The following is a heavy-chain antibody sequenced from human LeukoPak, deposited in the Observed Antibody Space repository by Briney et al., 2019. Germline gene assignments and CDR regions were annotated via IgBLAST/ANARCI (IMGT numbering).Heavy chain of an antibody. V-gene: IGHV4-4*07. Sequence: SETLSLTCTVSGGSISSYYWNWIRQPAGKGLEWIGRIHTSGGTNYNPSFKSRVTMSVDTSKNQFSLKLSSVTAADTAVYYCARGNIFCSGGSCSTNIDYWGQGTLVTVSS. J-gene: IGHJ4*02. CDR1: GGSISSYY. CDR3: ARGNIFCSGGSCSTNIDY. D-gene: IGHD2-15*01. CDR2: IHTSGGT.